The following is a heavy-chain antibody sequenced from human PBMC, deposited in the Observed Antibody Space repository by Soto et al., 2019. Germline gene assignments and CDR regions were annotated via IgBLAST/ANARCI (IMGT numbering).Heavy chain of an antibody. Sequence: QVQLVQSGTEVKKPGASVKVSCKASGYTFLDFYIHWVRQAPGQGLEWMGFINPSGGGTTYAQQFQRRLTMTRDTSTSTVYMELISLRSEDSFIYYCARDKPFSAGYWVQGSLVT. CDR3: ARDKPFSAGY. J-gene: IGHJ4*02. V-gene: IGHV1-46*01. CDR2: INPSGGGT. D-gene: IGHD3-3*02. CDR1: GYTFLDFY.